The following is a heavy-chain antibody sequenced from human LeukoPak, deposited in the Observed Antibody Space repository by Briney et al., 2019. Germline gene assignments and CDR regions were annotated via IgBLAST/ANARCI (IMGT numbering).Heavy chain of an antibody. CDR3: ARDQGGGTKAEYFQH. CDR2: ISNDGSNK. J-gene: IGHJ1*01. V-gene: IGHV3-30-3*01. CDR1: GFTFSSYA. Sequence: GGSLRLSCAASGFTFSSYAMHWVRQAPGKGLEWVAVISNDGSNKYYADSVKGRFTISRDNSKNTLYLQMNSLRAEDTAVYYCARDQGGGTKAEYFQHWGQGTLVTVSS. D-gene: IGHD2-2*01.